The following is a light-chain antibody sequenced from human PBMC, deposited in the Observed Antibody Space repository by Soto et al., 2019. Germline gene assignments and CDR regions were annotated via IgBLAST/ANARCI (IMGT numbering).Light chain of an antibody. J-gene: IGLJ3*02. Sequence: QSALTQPASVSGSPGQSITISCTGTSSDVGRYNYVSWYQQHPGKAPKLMIYDVNNRPSGVSNRFSGTKSGNTASLTISGLQAGYEADYYCSSYTSSSSRVVFGGGTKVTVL. V-gene: IGLV2-14*01. CDR1: SSDVGRYNY. CDR2: DVN. CDR3: SSYTSSSSRVV.